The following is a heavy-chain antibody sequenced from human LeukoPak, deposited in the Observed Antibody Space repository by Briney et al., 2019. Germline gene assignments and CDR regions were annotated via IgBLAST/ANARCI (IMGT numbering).Heavy chain of an antibody. J-gene: IGHJ5*02. D-gene: IGHD3-16*01. V-gene: IGHV3-23*01. CDR1: GLTFSSYA. CDR3: AKDFGGPTVYTFDP. Sequence: GGSLRLSCAASGLTFSSYAMSWVRQAPGKGLEWVSTISGSGSSTYYADSVKGRFTISRDNSKNTLSLQMNSLRAEDTAVYYCAKDFGGPTVYTFDPWGQGTLVTVSS. CDR2: ISGSGSST.